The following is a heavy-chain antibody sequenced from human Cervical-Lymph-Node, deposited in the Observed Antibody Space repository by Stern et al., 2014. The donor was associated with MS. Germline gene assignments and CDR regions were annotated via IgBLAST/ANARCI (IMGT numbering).Heavy chain of an antibody. D-gene: IGHD3-10*01. V-gene: IGHV3-74*01. CDR3: AREGEWFGESLWYGMDV. CDR1: GFTFSSYW. Sequence: EVQLVESGGGLVQTGGSLRLSCAASGFTFSSYWMHWVRQAPGKGLVWVSRINSDGSSTSYADSVKGRFTISRDNAKNTLYLQMNSLRAEDTAVYYCAREGEWFGESLWYGMDVWGQGTTVTVSS. CDR2: INSDGSST. J-gene: IGHJ6*02.